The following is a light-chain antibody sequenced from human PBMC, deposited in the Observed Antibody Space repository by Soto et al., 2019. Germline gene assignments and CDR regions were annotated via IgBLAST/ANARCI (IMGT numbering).Light chain of an antibody. J-gene: IGKJ5*01. CDR2: GAF. CDR1: QSVSNNY. Sequence: EIVLTQSPGTLSLSPGERATLSCRASQSVSNNYLAWYQQKPGQAPRLLIYGAFSRATGIPDRFSGGGSGTDFTLTISSLEPEDFAVYYCQQRSNWPLITFGQGTRLEI. CDR3: QQRSNWPLIT. V-gene: IGKV3D-20*02.